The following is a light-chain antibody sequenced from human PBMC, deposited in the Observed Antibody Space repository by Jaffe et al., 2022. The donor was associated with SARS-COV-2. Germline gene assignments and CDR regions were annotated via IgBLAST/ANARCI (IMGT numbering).Light chain of an antibody. V-gene: IGLV1-51*02. CDR3: GTWDSSLSAGV. CDR2: ENN. J-gene: IGLJ3*02. CDR1: SSNIGNDY. Sequence: QSVLTQPPSVSAAPGQMVTISCSGSSSNIGNDYVSWYQQLPGTAPKLLIFENNKRPSGIPDRFSGSKSGTSATLGITGLQSGDEADYYCGTWDSSLSAGVFGGGTKLTV.